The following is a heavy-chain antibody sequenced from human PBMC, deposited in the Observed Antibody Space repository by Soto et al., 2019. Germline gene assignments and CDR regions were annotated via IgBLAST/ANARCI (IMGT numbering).Heavy chain of an antibody. CDR2: INAGNGNT. J-gene: IGHJ4*02. V-gene: IGHV1-3*01. CDR1: GYTCTSYA. Sequence: QVQLVQSGAEVKKPGASVKVSCKASGYTCTSYAMHGVRQSPGQRLEWMGWINAGNGNTKYSHKFQGRVTITRDTSASTAYMALSSLRSEDTAVDSCACSIRLAGDYWGQGTLVTVSS. CDR3: ACSIRLAGDY.